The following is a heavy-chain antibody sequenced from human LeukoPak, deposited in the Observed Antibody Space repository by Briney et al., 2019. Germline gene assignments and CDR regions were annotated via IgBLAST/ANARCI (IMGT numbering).Heavy chain of an antibody. CDR1: GFTFSSYG. V-gene: IGHV3-30*18. D-gene: IGHD6-13*01. CDR2: TSYDGINK. Sequence: GGSLRLSCAASGFTFSSYGMHWVRQAPGKGLEWVAVTSYDGINKYYVDSVKGRFTISRDNSKNTLYLQMNSLRAEDTAVYFCAKGGESYSSRNYFDYWGQGTLLTVSS. CDR3: AKGGESYSSRNYFDY. J-gene: IGHJ4*02.